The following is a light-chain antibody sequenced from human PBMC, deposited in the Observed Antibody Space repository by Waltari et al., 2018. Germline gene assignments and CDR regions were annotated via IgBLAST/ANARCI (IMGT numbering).Light chain of an antibody. Sequence: FMLTQPHSVSESLGKTVTISCTGSGANIANNYVQWYQQRPGSAPTNVIYEDNRRPSGVPDRFAGSIDSSSSSASLTISGLKTEDEADYYCQSYDHNNVLFGGGTKLTVL. J-gene: IGLJ2*01. CDR3: QSYDHNNVL. CDR2: EDN. V-gene: IGLV6-57*02. CDR1: GANIANNY.